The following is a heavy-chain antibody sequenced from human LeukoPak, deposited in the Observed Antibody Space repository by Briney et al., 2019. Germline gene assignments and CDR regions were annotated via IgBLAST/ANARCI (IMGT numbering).Heavy chain of an antibody. CDR1: GFTFSSYT. CDR3: ARDYEFGTRHYYYGMDV. CDR2: ISGSSRSI. D-gene: IGHD3-10*01. V-gene: IGHV3-48*01. Sequence: GGSLRLSCAASGFTFSSYTINRVRQAPGKGLEWISSISGSSRSIYSADSVKDRFTISRDNAKNSLFLQMNSLRAEDTAVYYCARDYEFGTRHYYYGMDVWGQGTTVTVSS. J-gene: IGHJ6*02.